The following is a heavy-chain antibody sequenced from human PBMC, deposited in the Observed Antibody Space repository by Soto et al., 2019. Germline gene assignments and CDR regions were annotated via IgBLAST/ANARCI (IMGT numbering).Heavy chain of an antibody. V-gene: IGHV4-4*07. D-gene: IGHD2-21*01. CDR1: GGSISSYY. Sequence: SETLSLTCTVSGGSISSYYWSWIRQPAGKGLEWIGRIYTSGSTNYNPSLKSRVTMSVDTSKNQFSLKLSSVTAADTAVYYCARELARRCQPAHMDVWGQGTSVTVSS. CDR2: IYTSGST. J-gene: IGHJ6*02. CDR3: ARELARRCQPAHMDV.